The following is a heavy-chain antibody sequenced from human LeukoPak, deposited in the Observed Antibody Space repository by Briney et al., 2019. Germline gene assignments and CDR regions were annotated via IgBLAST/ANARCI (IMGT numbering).Heavy chain of an antibody. CDR2: IKQDGSEK. D-gene: IGHD5-12*01. J-gene: IGHJ5*02. Sequence: GGSLRLSCAASGFTFSSYWMSWVRQAPGKGLEWVASIKQDGSEKYYVDSVKGRFTISRDNAKNSLYLQINSLRAEDTAVYYCARRGVRWIDVSWFDPWGQGTLVTVSS. V-gene: IGHV3-7*01. CDR3: ARRGVRWIDVSWFDP. CDR1: GFTFSSYW.